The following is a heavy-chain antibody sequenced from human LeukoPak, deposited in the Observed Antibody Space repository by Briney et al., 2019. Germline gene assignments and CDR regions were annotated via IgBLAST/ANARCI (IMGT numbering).Heavy chain of an antibody. V-gene: IGHV4-59*08. J-gene: IGHJ6*02. CDR2: IFYSGST. D-gene: IGHD2-15*01. Sequence: SETLSLTCAVSGGSMSSHYWSWIRQPPGKGLEWIGYIFYSGSTNYNPSLKSRVTISVDTSKNQFSLKLSSVTAADTAVYYCARTLDCSSSSCSYGMDVWGQGTTVTVPS. CDR3: ARTLDCSSSSCSYGMDV. CDR1: GGSMSSHY.